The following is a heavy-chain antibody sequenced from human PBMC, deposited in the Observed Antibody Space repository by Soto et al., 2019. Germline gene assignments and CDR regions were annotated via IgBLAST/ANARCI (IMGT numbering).Heavy chain of an antibody. V-gene: IGHV4-34*01. J-gene: IGHJ1*01. CDR3: AISIPDAGRGYFQH. Sequence: TATLSLTCAFYCVSFSGYYWSWSLQPPGKGLEWIGEINHSGSTNYNPSLKSRVTISVDTSKNQFSLKLSSVTVADTDVYYCAISIPDAGRGYFQHCRQGTLVSV. CDR2: INHSGST. D-gene: IGHD1-1*01. CDR1: CVSFSGYY.